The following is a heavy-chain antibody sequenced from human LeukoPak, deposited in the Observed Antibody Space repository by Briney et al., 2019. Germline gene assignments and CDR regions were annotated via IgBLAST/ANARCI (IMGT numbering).Heavy chain of an antibody. J-gene: IGHJ4*02. CDR1: GFPFSEYS. V-gene: IGHV3-48*01. D-gene: IGHD1-1*01. Sequence: SGGSLRLSCTASGFPFSEYSMNWVRQAPGKGVEGISYIGMDRGNTKYADSVRGRFTISADKAKNSLYLQMNSLRVEDTAVYYCARGHNYAFDNWGQGTLVSVAS. CDR3: ARGHNYAFDN. CDR2: IGMDRGNT.